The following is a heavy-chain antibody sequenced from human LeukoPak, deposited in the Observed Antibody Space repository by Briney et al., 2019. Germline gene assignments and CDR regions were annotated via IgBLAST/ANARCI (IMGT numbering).Heavy chain of an antibody. CDR1: GGSIISYY. CDR3: ARVRGYSYGWSFDY. V-gene: IGHV4-59*08. Sequence: SETLSLTCTVSGGSIISYYWSWIRQPPGKGLEWIGYIYYSGSTNYNPSLKSRVTISVDTSKNQFSLKLSSVTAADTAVYYCARVRGYSYGWSFDYWGQGTLVTVSS. J-gene: IGHJ4*02. CDR2: IYYSGST. D-gene: IGHD5-18*01.